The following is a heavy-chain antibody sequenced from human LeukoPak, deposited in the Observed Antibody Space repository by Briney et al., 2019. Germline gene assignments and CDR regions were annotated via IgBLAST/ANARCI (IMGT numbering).Heavy chain of an antibody. CDR3: AKDISFTVTLGWYFDL. D-gene: IGHD4-17*01. V-gene: IGHV3-9*01. Sequence: PGGSLRLSCAASGFTFSSYAMSWVRQAPGKGLEWVSGISWNSGSIGYADSVKGRFTISRDNAKNSLYLQMNSLRAEDTALYYCAKDISFTVTLGWYFDLWGRGTLVTVSS. CDR2: ISWNSGSI. J-gene: IGHJ2*01. CDR1: GFTFSSYA.